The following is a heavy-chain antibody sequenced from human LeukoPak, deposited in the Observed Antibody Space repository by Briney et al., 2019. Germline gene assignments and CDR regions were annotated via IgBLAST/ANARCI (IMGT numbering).Heavy chain of an antibody. CDR3: AKYETWTSGRYFDY. Sequence: GGSLRLSCVASGLAFSSYSMHWVRQAPGKGLEWVGVISYDGSDEYYTDSVKGRFTISRDNSKNTVYLQMNSLRADDTAVYYCAKYETWTSGRYFDYWGQGTLVTVSS. J-gene: IGHJ4*02. D-gene: IGHD6-19*01. CDR1: GLAFSSYS. CDR2: ISYDGSDE. V-gene: IGHV3-30*04.